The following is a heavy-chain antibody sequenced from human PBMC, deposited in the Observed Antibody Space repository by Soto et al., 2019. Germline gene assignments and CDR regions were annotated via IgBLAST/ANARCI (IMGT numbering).Heavy chain of an antibody. CDR2: IYYSGST. Sequence: SETLSLTCTGSGGSINSYYWSWIRQPPGKGLEWIGYIYYSGSTNYNPSLKSRVTFSVDTSKNRFSLKLSSVTAADTAVYYCARHNWNGYYYYGLDVWGQGTTVTV. CDR3: ARHNWNGYYYYGLDV. CDR1: GGSINSYY. D-gene: IGHD1-20*01. J-gene: IGHJ6*02. V-gene: IGHV4-59*01.